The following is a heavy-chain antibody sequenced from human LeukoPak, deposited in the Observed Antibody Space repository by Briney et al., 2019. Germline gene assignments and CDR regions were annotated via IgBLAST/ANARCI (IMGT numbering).Heavy chain of an antibody. V-gene: IGHV4-39*07. D-gene: IGHD2-2*01. CDR3: ARDCADIVVVPAAMVNWFDP. J-gene: IGHJ5*02. CDR2: IYYSGST. Sequence: WVRQAPGKGLEWIGSIYYSGSTYYNPSLKSRVTISVDTSKNQFSLKLSSVTAADTAVYYCARDCADIVVVPAAMVNWFDPWGQGTLVTVSS.